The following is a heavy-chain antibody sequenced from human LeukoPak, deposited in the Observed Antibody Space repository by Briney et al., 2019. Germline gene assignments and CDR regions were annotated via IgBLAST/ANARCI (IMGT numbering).Heavy chain of an antibody. V-gene: IGHV1-46*01. CDR1: GYTFTSYY. CDR3: ARDRDRPLRVGGATIPDY. J-gene: IGHJ4*02. CDR2: INPSGGST. D-gene: IGHD1-26*01. Sequence: ASVKVSCKASGYTFTSYYMHWVRQAPGQGLEWMGIINPSGGSTSYAQKFQGRVTMTRDTSTSTVYMELSSLRSEDTAVYYCARDRDRPLRVGGATIPDYWGQGTLVTVSS.